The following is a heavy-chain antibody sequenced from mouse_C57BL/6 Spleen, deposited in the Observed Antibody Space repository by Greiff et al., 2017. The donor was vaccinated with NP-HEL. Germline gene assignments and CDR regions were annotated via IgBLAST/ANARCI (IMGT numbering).Heavy chain of an antibody. Sequence: QVQLQQPGAELVKPGASVKLSCKASGYTFTSYWMQWVKQRPGQGLEWIGEIDPSDSYTNYNQKFKGKATLTVDTSSSTAYMQLSSLTSEDSAVYYCALYSSGYAWFAYWGQGTLVTVSA. J-gene: IGHJ3*01. D-gene: IGHD3-2*02. CDR1: GYTFTSYW. CDR3: ALYSSGYAWFAY. V-gene: IGHV1-50*01. CDR2: IDPSDSYT.